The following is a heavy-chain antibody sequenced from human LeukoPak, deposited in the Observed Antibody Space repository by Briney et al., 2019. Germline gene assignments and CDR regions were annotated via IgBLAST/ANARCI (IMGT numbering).Heavy chain of an antibody. Sequence: GGSLRLSCAASGFTFSSYWMSWVGQAPGKGLEWVANINQDGSEKYYVDSVKGRFTISRDNAKNSLYLQMNSLRAEDTAVYYCARGETGGRPGYFDYWGQGTLVTVSS. J-gene: IGHJ4*02. D-gene: IGHD2-8*02. V-gene: IGHV3-7*01. CDR2: INQDGSEK. CDR1: GFTFSSYW. CDR3: ARGETGGRPGYFDY.